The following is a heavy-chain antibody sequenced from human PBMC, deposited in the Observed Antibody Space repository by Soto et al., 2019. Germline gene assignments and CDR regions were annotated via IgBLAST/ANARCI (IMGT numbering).Heavy chain of an antibody. D-gene: IGHD3-22*01. CDR2: INHSGST. J-gene: IGHJ4*02. Sequence: PSETLSLTCAVYGGSFSGYYWSWIRQPPGKGLEWIGEINHSGSTNYNPSLKSRVTISVDTSKNQFSLKLSSVTAADTAVYYCARGTGYYDSSGYSHFDYWGQGTLVTVSS. CDR1: GGSFSGYY. V-gene: IGHV4-34*01. CDR3: ARGTGYYDSSGYSHFDY.